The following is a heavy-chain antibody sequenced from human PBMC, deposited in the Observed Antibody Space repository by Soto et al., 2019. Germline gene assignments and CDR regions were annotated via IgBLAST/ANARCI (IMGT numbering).Heavy chain of an antibody. CDR3: ARTRGNVVGLNLEDTYFDP. V-gene: IGHV4-31*03. D-gene: IGHD2-21*01. CDR1: GGSIGTGDFS. Sequence: QVQLQASGPGLVKPSQTLSLICTVSGGSIGTGDFSWSWIRQHPGKGLEWIGDMYHSGSPYYNPSLTSRLTISVDPSKSQCPLRLSSVTAADTAVYYCARTRGNVVGLNLEDTYFDPWGQGTLVTVSS. J-gene: IGHJ5*02. CDR2: MYHSGSP.